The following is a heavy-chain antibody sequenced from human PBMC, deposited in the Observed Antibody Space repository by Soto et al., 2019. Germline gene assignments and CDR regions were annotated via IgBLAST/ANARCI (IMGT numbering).Heavy chain of an antibody. V-gene: IGHV1-2*04. CDR1: GYTFTGNY. CDR3: ARDSSSSTSLYYYYGMDV. Sequence: ASVKVSCKASGYTFTGNYMHWVRQAPGQGLEWMGWINPNSGGTNYAQKFQGWVTMTRDTSISTAYMELSRLRSDDTAVYYCARDSSSSTSLYYYYGMDVWGQGTTVTVSS. CDR2: INPNSGGT. D-gene: IGHD6-6*01. J-gene: IGHJ6*02.